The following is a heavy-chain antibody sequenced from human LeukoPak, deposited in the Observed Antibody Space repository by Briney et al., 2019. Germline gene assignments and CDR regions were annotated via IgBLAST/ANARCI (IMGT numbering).Heavy chain of an antibody. J-gene: IGHJ4*02. D-gene: IGHD2-15*01. CDR3: ARRGLSLYYFDY. CDR1: SGSISSYY. V-gene: IGHV4-59*01. Sequence: SETLSLTCTVSSGSISSYYWSWIRQPPGKGLEWIGYIYYSGSTNYNPSLKSRVTISVDTFKNQFSLKLSSVTAADTAVYYCARRGLSLYYFDYWGQGTLVTVSS. CDR2: IYYSGST.